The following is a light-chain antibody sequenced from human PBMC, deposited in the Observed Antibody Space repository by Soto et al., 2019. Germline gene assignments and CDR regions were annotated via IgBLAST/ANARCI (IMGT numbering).Light chain of an antibody. V-gene: IGLV2-11*01. CDR1: SRDVGAYNY. CDR2: DVT. CDR3: CSHAGGYTWV. J-gene: IGLJ3*02. Sequence: QSALSQPRSMSESPGQSVTISCSGTSRDVGAYNYVSWYQHHPGKAPKLMIYDVTRRPSGVPDRFSGSKSGNSASRTISGLQTDDEADYYCCSHAGGYTWVFGGGTKLTVL.